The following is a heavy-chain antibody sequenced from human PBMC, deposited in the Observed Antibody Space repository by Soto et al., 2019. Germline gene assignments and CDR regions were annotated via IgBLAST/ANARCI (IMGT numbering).Heavy chain of an antibody. CDR3: ARDPARRHYFDY. J-gene: IGHJ4*02. CDR2: VYHSGTS. Sequence: SETLSLTCTVSGGSVSSGSYSWSWIRQPPGKGLEWIGYVYHSGTSYYTPSLKGRVTISLDRSKNQVSLNLTSVTAADTAGYYCARDPARRHYFDYWGQGILVTVSS. V-gene: IGHV4-30-2*01. CDR1: GGSVSSGSYS.